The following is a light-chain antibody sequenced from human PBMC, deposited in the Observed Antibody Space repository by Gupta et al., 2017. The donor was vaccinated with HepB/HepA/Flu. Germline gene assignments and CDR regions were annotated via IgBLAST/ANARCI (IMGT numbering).Light chain of an antibody. J-gene: IGKJ1*01. CDR2: DAS. CDR3: QQRSNWPPWT. V-gene: IGKV3-11*01. Sequence: VLTHSPATLPSSPGESTAITCRASKSVSSYLAWYQQKPGQAPRHLIYDASNRATGIPARFSGSGSGTDFTLTISSREPEDFAVYYCQQRSNWPPWTFGQGTKVEIK. CDR1: KSVSSY.